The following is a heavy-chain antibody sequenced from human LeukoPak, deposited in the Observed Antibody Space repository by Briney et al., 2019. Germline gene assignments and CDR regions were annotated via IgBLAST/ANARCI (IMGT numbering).Heavy chain of an antibody. J-gene: IGHJ4*02. CDR3: ARQTAMGRSGDY. Sequence: AGESLKISCKASGYNFTSYWIGWVRPVPGKGLEWMGIIDPSDSETRYTPSFQGQVTISADKSLSTAYLQWNSLKASDTAMYFCARQTAMGRSGDYWGQGTLVTVSS. V-gene: IGHV5-51*01. D-gene: IGHD5-18*01. CDR1: GYNFTSYW. CDR2: IDPSDSET.